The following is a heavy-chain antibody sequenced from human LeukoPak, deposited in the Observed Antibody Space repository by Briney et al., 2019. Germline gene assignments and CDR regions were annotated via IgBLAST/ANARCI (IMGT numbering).Heavy chain of an antibody. J-gene: IGHJ4*02. V-gene: IGHV1-69*13. Sequence: SVKVSCKASGYTFTSYGISWVRQAPGQGLEWMGGIIPIFGTANYAQKFQGRVTITADESTSTAYMELSSLRSEDTAVYYCARDSSSSSYNDYWGQGTLVTVSS. D-gene: IGHD6-6*01. CDR1: GYTFTSYG. CDR3: ARDSSSSSYNDY. CDR2: IIPIFGTA.